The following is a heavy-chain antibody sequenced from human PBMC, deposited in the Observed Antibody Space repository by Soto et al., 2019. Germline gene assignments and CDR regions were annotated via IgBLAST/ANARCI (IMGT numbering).Heavy chain of an antibody. J-gene: IGHJ2*01. CDR2: IIPILGIA. CDR1: GGTFSSYT. Sequence: QVQLVQSGAEVKKPGSSVKVSCKASGGTFSSYTISWVRQAPGQGLEWMGRIIPILGIANYAQKFQGRVTITADKSTSTADMELSSLRSEDTAVYYCATARELRYFDWNIPHWYFDLWGRGTLVTVSS. D-gene: IGHD3-9*01. CDR3: ATARELRYFDWNIPHWYFDL. V-gene: IGHV1-69*02.